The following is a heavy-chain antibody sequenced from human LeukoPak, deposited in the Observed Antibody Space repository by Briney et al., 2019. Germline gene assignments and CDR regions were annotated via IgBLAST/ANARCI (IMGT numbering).Heavy chain of an antibody. CDR2: ISSSGSTI. V-gene: IGHV3-48*03. CDR3: ARDCPYCGGDFHDAFDI. CDR1: GFTFSSYE. D-gene: IGHD2-21*02. J-gene: IGHJ3*02. Sequence: PGGSRRLSCAASGFTFSSYEMNWVRQAPGKGLEWVSYISSSGSTIYYADSVKGRFTISRDNAKNSLYLQMNSLRAEDTAVYYCARDCPYCGGDFHDAFDIWGQGTMVTVSS.